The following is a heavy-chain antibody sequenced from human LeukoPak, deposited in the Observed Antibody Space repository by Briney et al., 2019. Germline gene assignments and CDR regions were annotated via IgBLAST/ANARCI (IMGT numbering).Heavy chain of an antibody. J-gene: IGHJ4*02. CDR3: ARAVRGVIRAFDY. CDR1: GFTFSSYE. V-gene: IGHV3-48*03. D-gene: IGHD3-10*01. Sequence: GGSLRLSCAASGFTFSSYEMNWVRQAPGKGLEWVSYISSSGSIIYYTDSVKGRFTIYRDNAKRSLYLQMNSLRDEDTAVYYCARAVRGVIRAFDYWGQGTLVTVSS. CDR2: ISSSGSII.